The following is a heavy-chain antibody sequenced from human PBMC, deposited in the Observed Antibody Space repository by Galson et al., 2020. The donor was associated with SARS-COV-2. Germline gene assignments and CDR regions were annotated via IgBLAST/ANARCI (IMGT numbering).Heavy chain of an antibody. D-gene: IGHD3-3*01. J-gene: IGHJ6*03. CDR1: GFTFSAYA. CDR3: AKGGIGVTVFGVINPYFQHYYMDV. Sequence: GGSLRLSCGASGFTFSAYAISWVRQAPGKGLEWVSGISGNGGSPYYADSVKGRFTISRDNSKDTVSLHVTSLRADDTAAYYCAKGGIGVTVFGVINPYFQHYYMDVWGAGTTVTVSS. V-gene: IGHV3-23*01. CDR2: ISGNGGSP.